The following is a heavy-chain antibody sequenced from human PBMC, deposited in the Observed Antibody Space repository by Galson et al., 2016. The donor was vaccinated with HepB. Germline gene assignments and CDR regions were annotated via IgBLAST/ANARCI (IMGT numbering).Heavy chain of an antibody. V-gene: IGHV3-23*01. Sequence: SLRLSCAASGFTFSSYAMNWVRQAPGKGLEWVSSIYGESPSTHYADSVKGRFSISRDISKNTLYLQMNSLRAEDTAVYYCANSDCSGGVCYKHFDCWSQGTLVTVSS. CDR1: GFTFSSYA. D-gene: IGHD2-8*02. J-gene: IGHJ4*02. CDR3: ANSDCSGGVCYKHFDC. CDR2: IYGESPST.